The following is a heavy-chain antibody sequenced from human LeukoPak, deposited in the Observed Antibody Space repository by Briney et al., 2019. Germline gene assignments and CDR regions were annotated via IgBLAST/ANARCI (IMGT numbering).Heavy chain of an antibody. V-gene: IGHV4-30-4*01. CDR2: IYYSGST. CDR3: ARDLAGIGSMDV. Sequence: SETLSLTCTVSGGSISSYYWSWIRQPPGKGLEWIGYIYYSGSTYYNPSLKSRVTISVDTSKNQFSLKLSSVTAADTAVYYCARDLAGIGSMDVWGQGTTDTVSS. J-gene: IGHJ6*02. D-gene: IGHD3-10*01. CDR1: GGSISSYY.